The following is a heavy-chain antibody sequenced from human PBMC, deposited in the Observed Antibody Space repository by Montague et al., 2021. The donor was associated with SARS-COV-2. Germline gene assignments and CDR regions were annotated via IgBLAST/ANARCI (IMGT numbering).Heavy chain of an antibody. J-gene: IGHJ3*02. Sequence: TLSLTCTVSGGSISSSNYYWDWIRQPPGKGLEWIGGIYDSGSTYYTPSLKSRVTISVDTSKNHSSLKLSSVTAADTAVYYCARRGRKLLPVATTIGGFDIWGQGTMVTVSS. CDR1: GGSISSSNYY. CDR2: IYDSGST. CDR3: ARRGRKLLPVATTIGGFDI. V-gene: IGHV4-39*02. D-gene: IGHD5-12*01.